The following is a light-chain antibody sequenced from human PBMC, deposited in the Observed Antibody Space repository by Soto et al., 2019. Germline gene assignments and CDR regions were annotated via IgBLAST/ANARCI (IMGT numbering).Light chain of an antibody. CDR2: WAS. CDR1: QSVLYSSNNKNY. CDR3: QQYYSTPWK. V-gene: IGKV4-1*01. J-gene: IGKJ1*01. Sequence: DIVMTQSPDSLAVSLGERATINCKSSQSVLYSSNNKNYLAWYQQKPGQPPKVLIYWASTRESGVPDRFSGSESGTDFTLTINRLQAEDVAVYSCQQYYSTPWKFGQGTKVEIK.